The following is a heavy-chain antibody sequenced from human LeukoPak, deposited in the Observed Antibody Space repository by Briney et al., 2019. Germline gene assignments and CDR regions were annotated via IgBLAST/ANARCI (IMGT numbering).Heavy chain of an antibody. V-gene: IGHV3-21*01. CDR1: GFTLSSYS. D-gene: IGHD6-19*01. J-gene: IGHJ4*02. CDR2: ISSSGAKT. Sequence: PGGSLRLSCAASGFTLSSYSMNWVRQAPGKGLQWVSSISSSGAKTYYADSVKGRVTISRDNAKNSYYLEMNSLVAEDTAVYYCARDPIAVVGGGSFDYWGQGILVTVSS. CDR3: ARDPIAVVGGGSFDY.